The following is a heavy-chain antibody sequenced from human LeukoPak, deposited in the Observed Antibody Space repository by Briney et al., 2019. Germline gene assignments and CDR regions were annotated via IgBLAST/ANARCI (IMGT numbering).Heavy chain of an antibody. Sequence: PGRSLRLSCAASGFTFSSYTMHWVRQAPGKGLEWVAVISYDGSNEYYADSVKGRFTISRDSYKNTLYPQMNSLGREDTAVYYCVKDIHRNYDSGGYFPYWGRGTLVTVSS. J-gene: IGHJ4*02. D-gene: IGHD3-22*01. CDR2: ISYDGSNE. CDR3: VKDIHRNYDSGGYFPY. CDR1: GFTFSSYT. V-gene: IGHV3-30-3*01.